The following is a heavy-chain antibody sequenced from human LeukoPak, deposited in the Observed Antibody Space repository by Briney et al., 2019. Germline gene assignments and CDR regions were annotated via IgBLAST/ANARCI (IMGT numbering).Heavy chain of an antibody. CDR2: IWYDGNNK. Sequence: GGSLRLSCAASGFTFSNYGMHWVRQAPGKGLEWVAVIWYDGNNKYYADSVKGRFTISRDNSKNTLYLQMNSLRAEDTAVYYCARGVGNYYYVMDVWGQGTTVTVSS. CDR1: GFTFSNYG. V-gene: IGHV3-33*01. D-gene: IGHD3-10*01. CDR3: ARGVGNYYYVMDV. J-gene: IGHJ6*02.